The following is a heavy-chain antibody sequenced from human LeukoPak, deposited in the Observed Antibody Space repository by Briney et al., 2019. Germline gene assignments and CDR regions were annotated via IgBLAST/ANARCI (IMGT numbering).Heavy chain of an antibody. J-gene: IGHJ6*03. V-gene: IGHV4-4*07. CDR1: GGSISSYY. Sequence: PSETLSLTCTVSGGSISSYYWSWIRQPAGKGLEWIGRIYTSGSTNYNPSLKSRVTMSVDTSKNQFSLKLSSVTAADTAVYYCARDQLLRFGELSGPASYYYYYYMDVWGKGTTVTVSS. CDR3: ARDQLLRFGELSGPASYYYYYYMDV. D-gene: IGHD3-10*01. CDR2: IYTSGST.